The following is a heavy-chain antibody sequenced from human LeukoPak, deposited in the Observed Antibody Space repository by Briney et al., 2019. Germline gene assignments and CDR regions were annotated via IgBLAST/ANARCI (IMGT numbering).Heavy chain of an antibody. CDR3: ARDLSEDY. CDR1: GYTFTSYA. Sequence: ASVKVSCKASGYTFTSYAMHWVRQAPGQRLEWMGWINAGNGITKYSQKFQGRVTITRDTSASTAYMELSSLRSEDTAVYCCARDLSEDYWGQGTLVTVSS. CDR2: INAGNGIT. J-gene: IGHJ4*02. V-gene: IGHV1-3*01.